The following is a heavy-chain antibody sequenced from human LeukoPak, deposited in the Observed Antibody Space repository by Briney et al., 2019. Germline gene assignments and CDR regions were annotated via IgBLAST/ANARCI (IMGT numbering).Heavy chain of an antibody. Sequence: ASVKVSCKTSGYGFTDYYMHWVRQAPGQGLEWMGWINPNSGGTNYAQKFQGRVTMTRDTSISTAYMDLSRLRSDGTAVYYCARDPFGDSVFDVWGQGTMVTVSS. D-gene: IGHD2-21*02. J-gene: IGHJ3*01. CDR3: ARDPFGDSVFDV. CDR2: INPNSGGT. CDR1: GYGFTDYY. V-gene: IGHV1-2*02.